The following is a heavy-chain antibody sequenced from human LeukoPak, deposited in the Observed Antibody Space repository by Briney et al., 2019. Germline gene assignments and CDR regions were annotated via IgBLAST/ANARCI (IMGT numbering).Heavy chain of an antibody. CDR1: GGSISNYY. CDR3: ARLRAAAYRPEYFQY. D-gene: IGHD2-2*01. CDR2: IYYSGST. V-gene: IGHV4-59*08. Sequence: NSSETLSLTCTVSGGSISNYYWSWIRQPPGEGLEWIGYIYYSGSTNYNPSLRSRVTISVDTSKNQFSLRLSSVTAADTAVYYCARLRAAAYRPEYFQYWGQGTLVTVSS. J-gene: IGHJ1*01.